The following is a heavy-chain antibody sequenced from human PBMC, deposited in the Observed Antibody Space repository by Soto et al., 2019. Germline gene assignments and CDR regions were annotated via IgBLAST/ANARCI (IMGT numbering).Heavy chain of an antibody. J-gene: IGHJ4*02. CDR3: VKDSLGGMTPVFMPGPD. CDR2: ISNDVRNI. D-gene: IGHD2-2*01. CDR1: GLTFSTYG. V-gene: IGHV3-30*18. Sequence: VQLVESGGGVVQPGKSLRLSCAASGLTFSTYGFHWVRQAPGKGLESVAVISNDVRNIHYAESVKGRFTISRDNSKNTLYLQMNSLRPNDTAVYYCVKDSLGGMTPVFMPGPDWGQGTLVTVSS.